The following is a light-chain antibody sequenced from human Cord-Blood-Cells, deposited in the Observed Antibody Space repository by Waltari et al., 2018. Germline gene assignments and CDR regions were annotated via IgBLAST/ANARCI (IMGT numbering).Light chain of an antibody. CDR3: CSYAGSSTYVV. Sequence: QSALTQPASVSGSPGQSITISCTGTSSDVGGYNLVSWYQQHPGKAPKLMIYEGSKRPSGVSNRFSASKSGNTTSLTITGLQAEDDADYYCCSYAGSSTYVVFGGGTKLTVL. CDR1: SSDVGGYNL. J-gene: IGLJ2*01. CDR2: EGS. V-gene: IGLV2-23*01.